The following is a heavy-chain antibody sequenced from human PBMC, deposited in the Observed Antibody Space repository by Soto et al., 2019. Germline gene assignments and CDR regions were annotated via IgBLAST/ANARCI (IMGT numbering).Heavy chain of an antibody. Sequence: PWGSLSLSCAASGFGFIYAWIIFVRHAPSKGREWVVRVKSKTDGGTTDYAAPVKGRFTISRDDSKTTVYLQMNSLKTEDTAVYYCTTDCSGGSCYPGAHYYYYGMDVWGPGTTVTVSS. J-gene: IGHJ6*02. D-gene: IGHD2-15*01. CDR3: TTDCSGGSCYPGAHYYYYGMDV. V-gene: IGHV3-15*01. CDR1: GFGFIYAW. CDR2: VKSKTDGGTT.